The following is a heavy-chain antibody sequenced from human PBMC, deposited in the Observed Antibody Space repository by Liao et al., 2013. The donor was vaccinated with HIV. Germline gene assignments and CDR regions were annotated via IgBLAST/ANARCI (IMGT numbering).Heavy chain of an antibody. CDR3: ARTNWGSFWGALFDY. CDR1: GGSFSDYY. Sequence: QVQLQQWGAGLLKPSETLSLTCAVYGGSFSDYYWSWVRQPPGKGLEWIGYLSYSWSTSYNPSLKSRVTISLDTSKNQFSLKLNSVTAADTAVYYCARTNWGSFWGALFDYWGQGTLVTVSS. J-gene: IGHJ4*02. D-gene: IGHD7-27*01. CDR2: LSYSWST. V-gene: IGHV4-34*11.